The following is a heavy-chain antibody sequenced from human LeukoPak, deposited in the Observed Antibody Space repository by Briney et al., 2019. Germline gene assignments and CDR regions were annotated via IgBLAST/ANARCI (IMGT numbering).Heavy chain of an antibody. Sequence: KPGASVKVSCKASDYTFSGYYMLWVRQAPGQGLEWMGWINANSGDTNYAQKFQGRVTMTRDTSISTAYMELSSLRSDDTAVYYCARGGFDYWGQGTLVTVSS. D-gene: IGHD3-10*01. CDR2: INANSGDT. V-gene: IGHV1-2*02. J-gene: IGHJ4*02. CDR1: DYTFSGYY. CDR3: ARGGFDY.